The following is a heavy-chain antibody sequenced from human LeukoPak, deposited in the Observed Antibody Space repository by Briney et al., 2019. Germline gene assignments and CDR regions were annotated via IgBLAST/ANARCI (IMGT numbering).Heavy chain of an antibody. J-gene: IGHJ6*02. CDR3: ASGSLGIVGAIGPPNEPGAYYYYGMDV. D-gene: IGHD1-26*01. Sequence: PSETLTLTCAVSGGSINNYFWSWIWQPPGKGLEWIGEINHSGSTNYNPSLKSRVTISVDTSKNQFSLKLSSVTAADTAVYYCASGSLGIVGAIGPPNEPGAYYYYGMDVWGQGTTVTVSS. V-gene: IGHV4-34*01. CDR2: INHSGST. CDR1: GGSINNYF.